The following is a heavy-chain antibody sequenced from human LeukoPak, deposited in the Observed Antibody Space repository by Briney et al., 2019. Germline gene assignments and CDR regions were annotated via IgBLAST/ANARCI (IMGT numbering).Heavy chain of an antibody. CDR1: GYSFTSHY. D-gene: IGHD3-16*02. Sequence: ASVKVSCKASGYSFTSHYMHWVRQAPGQGLEWMGLINPSGSSTLYAQKFQGRVTMTRDMSTTTDYIELSSLRSEDTAVYYCARDNSVGDIAWWFDPLGQGTLVTVSS. J-gene: IGHJ5*02. CDR3: ARDNSVGDIAWWFDP. CDR2: INPSGSST. V-gene: IGHV1-46*01.